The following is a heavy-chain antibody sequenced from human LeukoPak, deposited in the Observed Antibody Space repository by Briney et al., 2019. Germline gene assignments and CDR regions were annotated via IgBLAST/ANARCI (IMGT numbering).Heavy chain of an antibody. Sequence: SVKVSCKASGGTFSSYAISWVRQAPGQGLEWMGRIIPILGIANYAQKFQGRVTITADKSTSTSYMELSSLRSEDTAVYYCASGYSFFDYWGQGTLFTVSS. CDR3: ASGYSFFDY. CDR2: IIPILGIA. CDR1: GGTFSSYA. D-gene: IGHD5-18*01. V-gene: IGHV1-69*04. J-gene: IGHJ4*02.